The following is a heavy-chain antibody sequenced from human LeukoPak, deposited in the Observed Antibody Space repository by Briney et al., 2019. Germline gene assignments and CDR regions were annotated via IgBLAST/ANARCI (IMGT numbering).Heavy chain of an antibody. V-gene: IGHV3-23*01. CDR3: ARDCSGGSCLDY. CDR2: ISAGGGNT. D-gene: IGHD2-15*01. CDR1: GITFSSYA. Sequence: GGSLRLSCAASGITFSSYAMNWVRQAPGKGLEWVSVISAGGGNTDYADSVKGRFTISRDNSKNTLYLQMNSLRAEDTAVYYCARDCSGGSCLDYWGQGTLVTVSS. J-gene: IGHJ4*02.